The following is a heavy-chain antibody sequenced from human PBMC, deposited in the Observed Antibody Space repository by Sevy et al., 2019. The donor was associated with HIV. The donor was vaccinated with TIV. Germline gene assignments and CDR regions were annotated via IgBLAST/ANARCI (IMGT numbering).Heavy chain of an antibody. V-gene: IGHV1-18*01. Sequence: ASVKVSCKASGYTFTSYGISWVRQAPGQGLEWMGWISAYNGNTNYAQKLQGRVTMTTDTSTSTADMELRSLRSDDTAVYYCARVSDIVVVVAATYFDYWGQGTLVTVSS. CDR2: ISAYNGNT. CDR1: GYTFTSYG. D-gene: IGHD2-15*01. J-gene: IGHJ4*02. CDR3: ARVSDIVVVVAATYFDY.